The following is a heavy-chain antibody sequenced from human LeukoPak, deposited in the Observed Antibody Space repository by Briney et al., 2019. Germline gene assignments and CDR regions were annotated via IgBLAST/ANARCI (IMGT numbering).Heavy chain of an antibody. CDR2: ISSSSSYI. V-gene: IGHV3-21*01. Sequence: GGSLGLSCAASGFTFSTYSMTWVRQAPGKGLEWVSSISSSSSYIYYADSVKGRFTISRDNAKNSLHLQMNSLRAEDTAVYYCARDHYYDSSKGWIDYWGQGTLVTVSS. D-gene: IGHD3-22*01. CDR1: GFTFSTYS. J-gene: IGHJ4*02. CDR3: ARDHYYDSSKGWIDY.